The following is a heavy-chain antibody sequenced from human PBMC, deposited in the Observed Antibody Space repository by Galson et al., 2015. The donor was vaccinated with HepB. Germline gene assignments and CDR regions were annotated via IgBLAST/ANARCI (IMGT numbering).Heavy chain of an antibody. Sequence: SVKVSCKASGFTFTSYAIHWVCQAPGQSLEWMGWINAGNGNTKYSQKFQGRVTITRNTSARIAYMELSSLRSEDTAVYFCARGAEDYYDYYYMDVWGRGTTVTVSS. CDR1: GFTFTSYA. CDR3: ARGAEDYYDYYYMDV. CDR2: INAGNGNT. J-gene: IGHJ6*03. V-gene: IGHV1-3*01.